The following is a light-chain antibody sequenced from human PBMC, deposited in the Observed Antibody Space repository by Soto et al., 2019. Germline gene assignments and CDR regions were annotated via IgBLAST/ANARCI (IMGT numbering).Light chain of an antibody. V-gene: IGKV1-5*01. Sequence: DIQMTQSPSSLSASVGDRVTFTCRASQSISNWLAWYQQKPGKAPKLLIYDASSLQSGVPSRFSGSGSGTDFTLTISCLQSDDFATYYCQQYYSYWTFGQGTKVDIK. J-gene: IGKJ1*01. CDR3: QQYYSYWT. CDR1: QSISNW. CDR2: DAS.